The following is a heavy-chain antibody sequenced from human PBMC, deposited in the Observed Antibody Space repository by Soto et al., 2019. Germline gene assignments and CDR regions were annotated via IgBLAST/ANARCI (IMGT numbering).Heavy chain of an antibody. Sequence: SETLSLTCAVSGYSISSGYYWGWIRQPPGKGLEWIGSIYHSGSTYYNPSLKSRVTISVDTSKNQFSLKLSSVTAADTAVYYCARDTLGAARIYNWFDPWGQGTLVTVSS. D-gene: IGHD6-6*01. J-gene: IGHJ5*02. CDR2: IYHSGST. CDR1: GYSISSGYY. CDR3: ARDTLGAARIYNWFDP. V-gene: IGHV4-38-2*02.